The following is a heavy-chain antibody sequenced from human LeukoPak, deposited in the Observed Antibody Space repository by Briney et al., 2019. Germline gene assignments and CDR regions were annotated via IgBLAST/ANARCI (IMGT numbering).Heavy chain of an antibody. D-gene: IGHD6-25*01. Sequence: GGSLRLSCAASGFTFSSYGMHWVRQAPGKGLEWVAFIRYDGGNTYYADSVKGRFTISRDNSKNTLYLQMNSLRAEDTAVYYCAKLGFWGQGTLVTVSS. V-gene: IGHV3-30*02. CDR2: IRYDGGNT. J-gene: IGHJ4*02. CDR3: AKLGF. CDR1: GFTFSSYG.